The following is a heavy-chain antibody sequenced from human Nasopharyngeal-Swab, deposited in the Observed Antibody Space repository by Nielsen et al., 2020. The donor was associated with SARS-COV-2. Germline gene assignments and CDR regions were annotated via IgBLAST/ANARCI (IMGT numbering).Heavy chain of an antibody. J-gene: IGHJ4*02. V-gene: IGHV3-21*01. CDR2: ISSSSGYI. Sequence: GESLKISCAASGITFSSYSMNWVPQAPGEGLEWVSSISSSSGYIYYEDSVKGRFTISRDNAKNSLYLQMNSLRAEDTAVYYCAMRFDYWGQGTLVTVSS. CDR1: GITFSSYS. CDR3: AMRFDY.